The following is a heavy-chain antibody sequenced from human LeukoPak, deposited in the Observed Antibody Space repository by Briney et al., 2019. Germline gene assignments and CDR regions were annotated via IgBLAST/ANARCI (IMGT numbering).Heavy chain of an antibody. D-gene: IGHD3/OR15-3a*01. Sequence: RASETLSLTCSVSGVSISSSNSYWGWIRQPPGKGLEWIGSIYYTGNTYYNASLKSRVTISIDTSKNQFSLKLTSVTAADTAGYYWAKQTGPGLFILPGGQGTLVTVSS. V-gene: IGHV4-39*01. CDR2: IYYTGNT. CDR3: AKQTGPGLFILP. J-gene: IGHJ4*02. CDR1: GVSISSSNSY.